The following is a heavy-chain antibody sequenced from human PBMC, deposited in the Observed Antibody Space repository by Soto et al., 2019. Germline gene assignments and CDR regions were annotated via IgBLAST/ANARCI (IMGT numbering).Heavy chain of an antibody. CDR2: IKEDGSEK. J-gene: IGHJ6*02. CDR3: ARCWGYFDSSGFPYLYAMDV. D-gene: IGHD3-22*01. Sequence: GGSLRLSCAASGFTFSTYWMSWVRQAPGKGLEWVANIKEDGSEKCYVDSVEGRFTISRDNAKNSLYLQMTSLRAEDTALYYCARCWGYFDSSGFPYLYAMDVWGQGTTVTVSS. V-gene: IGHV3-7*01. CDR1: GFTFSTYW.